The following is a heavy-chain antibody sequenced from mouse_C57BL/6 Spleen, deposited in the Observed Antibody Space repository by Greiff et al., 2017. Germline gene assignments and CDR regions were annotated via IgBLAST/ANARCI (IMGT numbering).Heavy chain of an antibody. CDR3: ARGCYYYGSRPYWYFDV. D-gene: IGHD1-1*01. V-gene: IGHV3-6*01. CDR2: ISYDGSN. Sequence: EVKLEESGPGLVKPSQSLSLTCSVTGYSITSGYYWNWIRQFPGNKLEWMGYISYDGSNNYNPSLKNRISITRDTSKNQFFLKLNSVTTEDTATYYCARGCYYYGSRPYWYFDVWGTGTTVTVSS. CDR1: GYSITSGYY. J-gene: IGHJ1*03.